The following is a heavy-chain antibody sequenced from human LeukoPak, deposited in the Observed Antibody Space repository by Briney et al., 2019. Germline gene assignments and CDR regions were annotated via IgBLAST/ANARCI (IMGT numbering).Heavy chain of an antibody. CDR1: GYTFTNYY. CDR3: ARGFSWFVAAAAFDI. V-gene: IGHV1-2*02. CDR2: INPNSGGT. J-gene: IGHJ3*02. D-gene: IGHD2-21*01. Sequence: ASVKVSCKASGYTFTNYYMHWVRRAPGQGLEWMGWINPNSGGTNYAQKFQGRVTMTRDTSISTAYMELSRLRSDDTAVYYCARGFSWFVAAAAFDIWGQGTMVTASS.